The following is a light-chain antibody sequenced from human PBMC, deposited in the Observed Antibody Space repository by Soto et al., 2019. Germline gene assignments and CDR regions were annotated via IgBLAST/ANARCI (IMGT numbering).Light chain of an antibody. CDR1: QGISSY. CDR3: QQYYDWPRT. Sequence: IQLTQSPSSLSASVGDRVIMTCRASQGISSYLAWYQQKPGKAPTLLIYAASTLETGVPSRFSGSGSGTDFTLTISSLQPEDFAVYFCQQYYDWPRTFGQGTKVDIK. V-gene: IGKV1-9*01. J-gene: IGKJ1*01. CDR2: AAS.